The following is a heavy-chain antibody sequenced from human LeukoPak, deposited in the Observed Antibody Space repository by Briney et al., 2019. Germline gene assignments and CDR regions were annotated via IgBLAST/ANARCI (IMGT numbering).Heavy chain of an antibody. CDR1: GFTFSSYS. V-gene: IGHV3-21*01. CDR3: ARVVNYYGSGSYRYFDY. D-gene: IGHD3-10*01. CDR2: ISSSSSYI. J-gene: IGHJ4*02. Sequence: GGSLRLSCAASGFTFSSYSMNWVRQAPGKGLEWVSSISSSSSYIYYADSVKGRFTISRDNAKNSLYLQMNSLRAEDTAVYYCARVVNYYGSGSYRYFDYWGQGTLVTVSS.